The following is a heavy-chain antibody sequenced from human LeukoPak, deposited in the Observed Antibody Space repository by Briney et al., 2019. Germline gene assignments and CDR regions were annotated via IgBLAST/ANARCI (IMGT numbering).Heavy chain of an antibody. CDR3: ARAVITMVRGVQRYYFDY. CDR1: GGSISSYY. V-gene: IGHV4-59*01. Sequence: SETLSLTCTVSGGSISSYYWSWIRQPPGKGLEWSGYIYYSGSTNYNPSLKSRVTISVDTSKNQFSLKLSSVTAADTAVYYCARAVITMVRGVQRYYFDYWGQGTLVTVSS. J-gene: IGHJ4*02. D-gene: IGHD3-10*01. CDR2: IYYSGST.